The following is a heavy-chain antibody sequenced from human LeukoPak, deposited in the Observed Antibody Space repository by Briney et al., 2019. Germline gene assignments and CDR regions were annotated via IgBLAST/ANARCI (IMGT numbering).Heavy chain of an antibody. CDR2: ISGSGGST. D-gene: IGHD2/OR15-2a*01. V-gene: IGHV3-23*01. Sequence: GGSLRLSCSASGFTFSSYAMSWVRQAPGKGLEWVSAISGSGGSTYYADSVKGRFTISRDNSKNTLYLQMNSLRAEDTAVYYCAKVGVTSVINYYYYYMDVWGKGTTVTVSS. CDR1: GFTFSSYA. CDR3: AKVGVTSVINYYYYYMDV. J-gene: IGHJ6*03.